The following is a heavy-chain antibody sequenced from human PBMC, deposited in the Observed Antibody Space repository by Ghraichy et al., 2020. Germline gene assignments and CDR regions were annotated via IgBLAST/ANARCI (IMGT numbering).Heavy chain of an antibody. CDR2: IYSGGST. CDR1: GFTVSSNY. J-gene: IGHJ4*02. Sequence: GGSLRLSCAASGFTVSSNYMSWVRQAPGKGLEWVSVIYSGGSTYYADSVKGRFTISRDNSKNTLYLQMNSLRAEDTAVYYCARDKGPMSSGWYGYFDYWGQGTLVTVSS. D-gene: IGHD6-19*01. CDR3: ARDKGPMSSGWYGYFDY. V-gene: IGHV3-53*01.